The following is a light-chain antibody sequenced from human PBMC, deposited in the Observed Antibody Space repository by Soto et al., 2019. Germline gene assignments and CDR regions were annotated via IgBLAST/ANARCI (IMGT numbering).Light chain of an antibody. CDR2: DAS. V-gene: IGKV3-11*01. Sequence: EIVLTQSPSTLSLSPGERATLSCRASQSVNTFLVWYQQRPGQPPRLLIHDASHRAAGIPARFSGSGFGTDFTLTISSLEPEDAAVYYCQQRSNWPPITFGQGTRLEI. CDR1: QSVNTF. CDR3: QQRSNWPPIT. J-gene: IGKJ5*01.